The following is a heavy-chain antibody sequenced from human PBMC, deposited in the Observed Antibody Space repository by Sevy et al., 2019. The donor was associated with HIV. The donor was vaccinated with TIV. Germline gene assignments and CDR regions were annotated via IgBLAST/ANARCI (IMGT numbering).Heavy chain of an antibody. J-gene: IGHJ3*02. CDR2: INHSGST. CDR3: ARGNYDFWSGYFVSAFDI. CDR1: GGSFSGYY. D-gene: IGHD3-3*01. Sequence: ETLSLTCAVYGGSFSGYYWSWIRQPPGKGLEWIGEINHSGSTNYNPSLKSRVTISVDTSKNQFSLKLSSVTAADTAVYYCARGNYDFWSGYFVSAFDIWGQGTMVTVSS. V-gene: IGHV4-34*01.